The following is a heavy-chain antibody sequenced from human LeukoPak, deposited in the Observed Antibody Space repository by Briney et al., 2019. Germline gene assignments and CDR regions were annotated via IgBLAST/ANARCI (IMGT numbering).Heavy chain of an antibody. D-gene: IGHD1-26*01. V-gene: IGHV4-39*07. J-gene: IGHJ4*02. CDR2: IYYSGST. CDR1: GGSISTSSFY. Sequence: SETLSLTCTVSGGSISTSSFYWGWIRQPPGKGLEWIGSIYYSGSTSYNPSLKSRVTISVDTSKNQFSLKLSSVTAADTAVYYCARDGGSFDYWGQGTLVTVSS. CDR3: ARDGGSFDY.